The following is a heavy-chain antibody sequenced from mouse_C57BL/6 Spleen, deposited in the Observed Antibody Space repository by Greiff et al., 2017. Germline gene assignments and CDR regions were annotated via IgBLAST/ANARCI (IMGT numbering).Heavy chain of an antibody. CDR1: GYTFTSYW. CDR3: ARSRAKPGGTYFDY. V-gene: IGHV1-55*01. CDR2: IYPGSGST. J-gene: IGHJ2*01. Sequence: QVQLKESGAELVKPGASVKMSCKASGYTFTSYWITWVKQRPGQGLEWIGDIYPGSGSTNYNEKFKSKATLTVDTSSSTAYMQLSSLTSEDSAVYYCARSRAKPGGTYFDYWGQGTTLTVSS. D-gene: IGHD1-1*01.